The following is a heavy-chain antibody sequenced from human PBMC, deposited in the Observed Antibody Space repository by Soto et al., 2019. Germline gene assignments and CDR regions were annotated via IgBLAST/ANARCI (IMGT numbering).Heavy chain of an antibody. CDR1: GYTFTRSG. CDR3: AREGVAPYYYSGMDV. J-gene: IGHJ6*02. Sequence: QVQLVQSGAEVKKPGASVKVSCKASGYTFTRSGISWVRQAPGQGPEWMGWISSYNGDTNYAQTFQGRVTMTTDTSTSTASMELRSLRSDDTAAYYCAREGVAPYYYSGMDVWGQGTPVTVSS. V-gene: IGHV1-18*01. CDR2: ISSYNGDT. D-gene: IGHD5-12*01.